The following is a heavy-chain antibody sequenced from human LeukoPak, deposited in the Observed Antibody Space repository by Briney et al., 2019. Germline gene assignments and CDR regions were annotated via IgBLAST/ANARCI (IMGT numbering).Heavy chain of an antibody. CDR1: GFTFRDYY. J-gene: IGHJ4*02. D-gene: IGHD2-21*01. Sequence: PGGSLRLSCAASGFTFRDYYMSWIRQAPGKGLEWISSISSGVSTTYYADSVKGRFIISRDNSKNTLYLQMNSLRDEDTAVYYCAKDSNGLLFDDWGQGTLVTVSS. V-gene: IGHV3-11*01. CDR3: AKDSNGLLFDD. CDR2: ISSGVSTT.